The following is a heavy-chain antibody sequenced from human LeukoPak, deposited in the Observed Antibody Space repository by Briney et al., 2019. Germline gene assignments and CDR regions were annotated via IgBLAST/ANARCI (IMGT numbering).Heavy chain of an antibody. D-gene: IGHD6-19*01. CDR3: ARRAVAGDDAFDI. J-gene: IGHJ3*02. CDR1: GYSFTSYW. CDR2: IYPGDSDT. Sequence: GGSLKISCKGSGYSFTSYWIGWVRRLPGKGLEGMGIIYPGDSDTRYSPSFQGQVTISADKSISTAYLQWSSLKASDTAMYYCARRAVAGDDAFDIWGQGTMVTVSS. V-gene: IGHV5-51*01.